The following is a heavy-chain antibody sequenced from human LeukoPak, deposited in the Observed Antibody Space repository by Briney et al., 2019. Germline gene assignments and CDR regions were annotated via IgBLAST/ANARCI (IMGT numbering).Heavy chain of an antibody. CDR2: IIPIFGTA. CDR1: GCTFSSYA. Sequence: SVKVSCKASGCTFSSYAISWVRQAPGQGLEWMGGIIPIFGTANYAQKFQGRVTITADESTSTAYMELSSLRSEDTAVYYCARDTEYYYDSSGYHTLDYWGQGTLVTVSS. J-gene: IGHJ4*02. CDR3: ARDTEYYYDSSGYHTLDY. D-gene: IGHD3-22*01. V-gene: IGHV1-69*01.